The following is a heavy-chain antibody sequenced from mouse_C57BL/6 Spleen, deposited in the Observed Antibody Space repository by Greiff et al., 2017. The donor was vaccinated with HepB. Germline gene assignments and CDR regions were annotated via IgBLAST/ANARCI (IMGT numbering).Heavy chain of an antibody. D-gene: IGHD2-5*01. J-gene: IGHJ4*01. CDR1: GYTFTDYN. CDR2: INPNNGGT. CDR3: ARRVYYSNNYAMDY. Sequence: EVKLMESGPELVKPGASVKMSCKASGYTFTDYNMHWVKQSHGKSLEWIGYINPNNGGTSYNQKFKGKATLTVNKSSSTAYMELRSLTSEDSAVYYCARRVYYSNNYAMDYWGQGTSVTVSS. V-gene: IGHV1-22*01.